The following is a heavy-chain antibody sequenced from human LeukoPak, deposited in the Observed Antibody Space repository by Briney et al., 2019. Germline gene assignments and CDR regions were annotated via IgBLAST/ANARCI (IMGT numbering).Heavy chain of an antibody. CDR2: ISSSSSYI. CDR3: ARAVDSGSYYDAFDI. Sequence: GGSLRLSCAASGFTFSSYSMNWVRQAPGKGLEWVSSISSSSSYIYYADSVKGRFTISRDNAKNSLYLQMNSLRAEDTAVYYCARAVDSGSYYDAFDIRGQGTMVTVSS. D-gene: IGHD1-26*01. J-gene: IGHJ3*02. CDR1: GFTFSSYS. V-gene: IGHV3-21*01.